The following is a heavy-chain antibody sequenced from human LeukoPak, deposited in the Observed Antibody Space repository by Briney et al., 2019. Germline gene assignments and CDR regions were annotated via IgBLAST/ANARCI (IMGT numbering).Heavy chain of an antibody. D-gene: IGHD3-22*01. Sequence: ASVKVSCKASGYTFAGYYMHWVRQAPGQGLEWMGWINPNSGGTNYAQKFQGRVTMTRDTSISTAYMELSRLRSDDTAVYYCARVRGTDSSGYDAFDIWGQGTMVTVSS. CDR3: ARVRGTDSSGYDAFDI. V-gene: IGHV1-2*02. CDR2: INPNSGGT. CDR1: GYTFAGYY. J-gene: IGHJ3*02.